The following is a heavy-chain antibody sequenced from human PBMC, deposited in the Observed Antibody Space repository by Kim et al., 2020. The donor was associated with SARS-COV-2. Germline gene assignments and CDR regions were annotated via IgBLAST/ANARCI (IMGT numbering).Heavy chain of an antibody. CDR3: ARAGGYSNFDY. V-gene: IGHV4-34*01. CDR2: T. Sequence: TNYHPSLKSRVTISVDTSKNQFSLKLSSVTAADTAVYYCARAGGYSNFDYWGQGTLVTVSS. D-gene: IGHD5-18*01. J-gene: IGHJ4*02.